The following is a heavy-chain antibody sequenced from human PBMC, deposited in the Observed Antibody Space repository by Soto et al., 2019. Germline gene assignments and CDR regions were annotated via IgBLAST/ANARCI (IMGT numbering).Heavy chain of an antibody. CDR2: ISYDGSDK. J-gene: IGHJ3*02. V-gene: IGHV3-30-3*01. D-gene: IGHD2-21*02. CDR1: GFTFSSYV. CDR3: ARYIVVVTATYAFGI. Sequence: GGSLRLSCAASGFTFSSYVMHWVRQAPGKGLEWVAVISYDGSDKYYADSVKGRFTISRDNSKNTLYLQMNSLRAEDTAVYYCARYIVVVTATYAFGIWGQGTMVTVSS.